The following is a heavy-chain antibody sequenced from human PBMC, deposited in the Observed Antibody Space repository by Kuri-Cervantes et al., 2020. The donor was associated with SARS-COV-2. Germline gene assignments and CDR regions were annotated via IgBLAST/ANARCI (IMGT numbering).Heavy chain of an antibody. J-gene: IGHJ4*02. Sequence: ASVKVSCKASGGTFSSYTIGWVRQAPGQGLEWMGWISAYNGNTNYAQKFQGRVTMTRNTSISTAYMELSSLRSEDTAVYYCAGLLGYCSGGSCYYFDYWGQGTLVTVSS. CDR2: ISAYNGNT. CDR1: GGTFSSYT. V-gene: IGHV1-8*02. D-gene: IGHD2-15*01. CDR3: AGLLGYCSGGSCYYFDY.